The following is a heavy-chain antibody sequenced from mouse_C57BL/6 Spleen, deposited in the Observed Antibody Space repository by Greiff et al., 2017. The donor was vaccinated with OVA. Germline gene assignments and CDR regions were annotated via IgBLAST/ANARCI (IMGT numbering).Heavy chain of an antibody. CDR1: GYSITSGYY. CDR3: AREGIYDGYYFDY. CDR2: ISYDGSN. V-gene: IGHV3-6*01. D-gene: IGHD2-3*01. Sequence: ESGPGLVKPSQSLSLTCSVTGYSITSGYYWNWIRQFPGNKLEWMGYISYDGSNNYNPSLKNRISITRDTSKNQFFLKLNSVTTEDTATYYCAREGIYDGYYFDYWGQGTTLTVSS. J-gene: IGHJ2*01.